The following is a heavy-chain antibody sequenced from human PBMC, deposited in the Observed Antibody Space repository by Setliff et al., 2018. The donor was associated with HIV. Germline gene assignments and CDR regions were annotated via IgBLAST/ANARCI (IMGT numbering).Heavy chain of an antibody. Sequence: GGSLRLSCEVSGFTFSIYGMHWVRQAPGKGLEWVAFIRYDGSNKYYVDSVKGRFTISRDNSKYTLYLQMNSQRPEDTAVYFCARTYYYDASGYYRPFDIWGQGTMVTVSS. CDR1: GFTFSIYG. CDR2: IRYDGSNK. J-gene: IGHJ3*02. D-gene: IGHD3-22*01. V-gene: IGHV3-30*02. CDR3: ARTYYYDASGYYRPFDI.